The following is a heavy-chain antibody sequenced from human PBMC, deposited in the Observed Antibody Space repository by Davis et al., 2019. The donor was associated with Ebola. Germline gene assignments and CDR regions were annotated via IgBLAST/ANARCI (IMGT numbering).Heavy chain of an antibody. CDR2: ISSSSSYI. CDR1: GFTFSSYS. CDR3: ARQHDPSTPAPGF. Sequence: GESLKISCAASGFTFSSYSMNWVRQAPGKGLEWVSSISSSSSYIYYADSVKGRFTISRDNAKNTLYLQMNSLRAEDTAVYYCARQHDPSTPAPGFWGQGTLVTVSS. D-gene: IGHD5/OR15-5a*01. J-gene: IGHJ4*02. V-gene: IGHV3-21*01.